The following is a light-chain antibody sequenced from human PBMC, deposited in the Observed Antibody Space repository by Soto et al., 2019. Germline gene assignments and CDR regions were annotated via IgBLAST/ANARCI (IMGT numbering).Light chain of an antibody. CDR3: QQLYSFPLT. CDR2: DAS. Sequence: DIQLTQSPSFLSASIGDRVTITCRASQDFSNFLAWYQQKPGRAPKLLMYDASTLQSGVPSRFSGSESGTEFTLTISSLQPEDFATYYCQQLYSFPLTFGGGTKVDIK. CDR1: QDFSNF. J-gene: IGKJ4*01. V-gene: IGKV1-9*01.